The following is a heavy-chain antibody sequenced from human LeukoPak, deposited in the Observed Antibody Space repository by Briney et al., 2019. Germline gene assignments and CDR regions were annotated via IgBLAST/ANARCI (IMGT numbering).Heavy chain of an antibody. D-gene: IGHD1-26*01. V-gene: IGHV3-33*01. Sequence: GRSLRLSCAASGFTFNSYGMHWVRQAPGKGLEWVAVIWYDGSKKYYADSVKGRFTISRDNSKNTLYLQMNSLRAEDTAVYYCARVGGSYGYFSDYWGQGTLVTVSS. J-gene: IGHJ4*02. CDR2: IWYDGSKK. CDR3: ARVGGSYGYFSDY. CDR1: GFTFNSYG.